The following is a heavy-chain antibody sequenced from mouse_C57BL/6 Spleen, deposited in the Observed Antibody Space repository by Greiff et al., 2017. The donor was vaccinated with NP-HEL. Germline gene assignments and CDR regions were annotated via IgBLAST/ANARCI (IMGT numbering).Heavy chain of an antibody. CDR2: IYPGDGDT. Sequence: VQLQQSGAELVKPGASVKISCKASGYAFSSYWMNWVKQRPGKGLEWIGQIYPGDGDTNYNGKFKGKATLTADKSSSTAYMQRSSLTSEDSAVYFCARGYSNLRYFDVWGTGTTVTVSS. V-gene: IGHV1-80*01. D-gene: IGHD2-5*01. CDR3: ARGYSNLRYFDV. J-gene: IGHJ1*03. CDR1: GYAFSSYW.